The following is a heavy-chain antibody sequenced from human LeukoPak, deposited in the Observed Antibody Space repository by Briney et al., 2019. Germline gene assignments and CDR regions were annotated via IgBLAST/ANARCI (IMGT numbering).Heavy chain of an antibody. V-gene: IGHV1-69*02. CDR1: GGTFSSYT. J-gene: IGHJ4*02. D-gene: IGHD3-9*01. CDR3: AKWGDYDILTGYYDSDY. Sequence: EASVKVSCKASGGTFSSYTISWVRQAPGQGLEWMGRIIPILGIANYAQKFQGRVTITADKSTSTAYMELSSLRSEDTAVYYCAKWGDYDILTGYYDSDYWGQGTLVTVSS. CDR2: IIPILGIA.